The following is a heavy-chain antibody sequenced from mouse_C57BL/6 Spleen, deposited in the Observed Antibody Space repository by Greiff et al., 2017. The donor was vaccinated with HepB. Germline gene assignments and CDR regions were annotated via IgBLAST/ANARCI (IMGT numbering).Heavy chain of an antibody. CDR1: GYTFTSYG. CDR3: AETYYSNYAWFAY. J-gene: IGHJ3*01. V-gene: IGHV1-81*01. D-gene: IGHD2-5*01. CDR2: IYPRSGNT. Sequence: VQLQQSGAELARPGASVKLSCKASGYTFTSYGISWVKQSTGQGLEWIGEIYPRSGNTYYNEKFKGKATLTADKSSSTAYMELRSLTSEDSAVYFCAETYYSNYAWFAYWGQGTLVTVSA.